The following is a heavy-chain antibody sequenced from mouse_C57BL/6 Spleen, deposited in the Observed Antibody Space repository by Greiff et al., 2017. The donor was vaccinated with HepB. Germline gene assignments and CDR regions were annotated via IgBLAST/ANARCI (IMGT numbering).Heavy chain of an antibody. CDR2: ISSGSSTI. V-gene: IGHV5-17*01. CDR3: ARKALITTVVAYYAMDY. Sequence: DVKLVESGGGLVKPGGSLKLSCAASGFTFSDYGMHWVRQAPEKGLEWVAYISSGSSTIYYADTVKGRFTISRDNAKNTLFLQMTSLRSEDTAMYYCARKALITTVVAYYAMDYWGQGTSVTVSS. D-gene: IGHD1-1*01. CDR1: GFTFSDYG. J-gene: IGHJ4*01.